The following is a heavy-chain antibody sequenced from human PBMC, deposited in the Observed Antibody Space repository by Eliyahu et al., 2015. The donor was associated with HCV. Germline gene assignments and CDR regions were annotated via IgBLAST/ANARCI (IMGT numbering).Heavy chain of an antibody. Sequence: QVQVVQSGAELKRPGASVKVSCKASGYNFIAYEMHWVRQAPGXGLEWIGIXNLRGGSARYAQKFQGRVTMTRDTSTSTVYMDLSGLGFDDTAVYYCARAGDGDSPYVLTYWGQGTLVTVSS. J-gene: IGHJ4*02. V-gene: IGHV1-46*01. CDR3: ARAGDGDSPYVLTY. D-gene: IGHD2-21*01. CDR2: XNLRGGSA. CDR1: GYNFIAYE.